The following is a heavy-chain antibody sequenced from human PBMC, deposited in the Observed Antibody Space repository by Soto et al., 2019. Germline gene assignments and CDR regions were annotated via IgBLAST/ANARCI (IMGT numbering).Heavy chain of an antibody. J-gene: IGHJ4*02. CDR3: AKDPPRPYYDFWGGFSDFDY. Sequence: GGSLRLSCAASGFTFSSYAMSWFRQAPGKGLEWVSAISGSGGSTYYADSVKGRFTISRDNSKNTLYLQMNSLRAEDTAVYYCAKDPPRPYYDFWGGFSDFDYWGQGTLVTVSS. CDR1: GFTFSSYA. D-gene: IGHD3-3*01. V-gene: IGHV3-23*01. CDR2: ISGSGGST.